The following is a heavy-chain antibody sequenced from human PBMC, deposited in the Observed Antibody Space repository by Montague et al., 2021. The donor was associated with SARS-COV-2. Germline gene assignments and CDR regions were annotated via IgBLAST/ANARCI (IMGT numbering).Heavy chain of an antibody. CDR1: GWSFSGYY. V-gene: IGHV4-34*01. D-gene: IGHD5-18*01. Sequence: SETLSLTCAVYGWSFSGYYWSWIRQPPGKGLEWIGEINHSGSTNYNPSLKSRVTISVDTSKNQFSLKLSSVTAADTAVYYCARGEEDTAMVTGFGYYYYYMDAWGQGTPVTVSS. CDR3: ARGEEDTAMVTGFGYYYYYMDA. J-gene: IGHJ6*03. CDR2: INHSGST.